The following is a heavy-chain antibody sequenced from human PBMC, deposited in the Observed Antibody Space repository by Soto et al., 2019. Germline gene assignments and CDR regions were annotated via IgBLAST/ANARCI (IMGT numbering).Heavy chain of an antibody. CDR3: AIVAYSSSAAPFRYYGMDV. CDR2: IWYDGGNK. J-gene: IGHJ6*02. V-gene: IGHV3-33*01. CDR1: GFTFRRYG. D-gene: IGHD6-6*01. Sequence: QVQLVESGGGVVQPGRSLRLSCAASGFTFRRYGMHWVRQAPGKGLEWVAGIWYDGGNKNYAESVKGRFTITSDNSKNTLYLQKNTLRAEDTAVNYWAIVAYSSSAAPFRYYGMDVWGQGTTVTVSS.